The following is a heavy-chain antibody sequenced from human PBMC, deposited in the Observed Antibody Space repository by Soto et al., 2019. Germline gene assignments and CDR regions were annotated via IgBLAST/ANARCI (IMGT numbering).Heavy chain of an antibody. Sequence: QVQLVQSGAEVKKPGASVKVSCKASGYTFTSYGISWVRQAPGQGLEWMGWISAYNGNTNYAQKLQGRVTMTTDTSTSTAYMELRSLRSDDTAVYYCARVDIHYDFWSGSPAMDVWGQGTTVTVSS. CDR3: ARVDIHYDFWSGSPAMDV. J-gene: IGHJ6*02. CDR2: ISAYNGNT. V-gene: IGHV1-18*01. CDR1: GYTFTSYG. D-gene: IGHD3-3*01.